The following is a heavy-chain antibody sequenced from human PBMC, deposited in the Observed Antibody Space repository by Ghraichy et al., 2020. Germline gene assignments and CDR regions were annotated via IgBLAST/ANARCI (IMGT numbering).Heavy chain of an antibody. CDR2: IFPGDSDA. CDR1: GYSFTNYW. J-gene: IGHJ3*02. V-gene: IGHV5-51*01. CDR3: ARPYSSGWSDAFDI. Sequence: GESLNISCKTSGYSFTNYWIGWVRQMPGKGLEWMGIIFPGDSDARYSPSFQGQVTMSADKSISTAYLQLNSLKASDGAMYYCARPYSSGWSDAFDIWGQGTMVTVSS. D-gene: IGHD6-19*01.